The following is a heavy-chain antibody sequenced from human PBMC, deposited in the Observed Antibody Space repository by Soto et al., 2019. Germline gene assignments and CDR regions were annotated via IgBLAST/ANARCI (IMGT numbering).Heavy chain of an antibody. D-gene: IGHD6-13*01. Sequence: QVQLLESGGGLVKPGGSLRLSCAASGFTVSAYYMAWLRQAPGKGLEWISYISGDSTYATYADSVKGRFIISRDNAKNSLYLQMNSLRAEDTAVYFCATGQQVRRADIWGQGTMFTVSS. J-gene: IGHJ3*02. CDR1: GFTVSAYY. CDR3: ATGQQVRRADI. CDR2: ISGDSTYA. V-gene: IGHV3-11*03.